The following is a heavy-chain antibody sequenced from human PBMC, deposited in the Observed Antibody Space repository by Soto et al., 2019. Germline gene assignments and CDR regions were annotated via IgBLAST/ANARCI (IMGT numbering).Heavy chain of an antibody. Sequence: GGSLRLSCADSGFTFSSYSMNWVRQAPGKGLEWVSSISSSSSYIYYADSVKGRFTISRDNAKNSLYLQMNSLRAEDTAVYYCARDLGVRERQLVEGYFSFFDYWGQGALVTVSS. CDR1: GFTFSSYS. CDR3: ARDLGVRERQLVEGYFSFFDY. J-gene: IGHJ4*02. D-gene: IGHD6-13*01. CDR2: ISSSSSYI. V-gene: IGHV3-21*01.